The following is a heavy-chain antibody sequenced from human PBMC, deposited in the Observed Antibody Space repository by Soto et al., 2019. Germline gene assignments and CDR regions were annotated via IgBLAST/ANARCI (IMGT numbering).Heavy chain of an antibody. V-gene: IGHV4-30-4*01. J-gene: IGHJ4*02. CDR3: ARDHVRRGCDSTNCKSFDY. Sequence: SETLSLTCTVSGDSITSGNYYWSWVRQPPGKGLEWIVNIHYSGTTNHNPSLQSRVSISVDTSKNQFSLEMTYVTAADTAVYYCARDHVRRGCDSTNCKSFDYWGQGTLVTVSS. CDR2: IHYSGTT. D-gene: IGHD2-2*01. CDR1: GDSITSGNYY.